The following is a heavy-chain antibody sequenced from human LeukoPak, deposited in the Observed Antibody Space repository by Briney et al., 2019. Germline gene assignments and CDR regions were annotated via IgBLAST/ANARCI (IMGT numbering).Heavy chain of an antibody. CDR1: GFTFSSYA. CDR3: AKGRNYYYSNVFQR. D-gene: IGHD3-22*01. Sequence: PGGSLRLSCAVSGFTFSSYAMSWVRLAPGKGLEWVSGISGSGGSTYYADSVKGRFTISRDNSKSTLYLQMNSLRAEDTAVYYCAKGRNYYYSNVFQRWGQGTLVTVSS. V-gene: IGHV3-23*01. CDR2: ISGSGGST. J-gene: IGHJ1*01.